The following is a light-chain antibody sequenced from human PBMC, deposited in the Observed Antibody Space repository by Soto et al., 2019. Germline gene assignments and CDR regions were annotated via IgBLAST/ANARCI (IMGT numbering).Light chain of an antibody. J-gene: IGKJ4*01. CDR2: DAS. V-gene: IGKV3-11*01. CDR3: QQRSNWPPGLT. Sequence: ETVMTESPPTLPLSPGERAIVSCRASQRIGTYLAWYQQKPGQAPRLLIYDASNRATGIPARFSGSGSGTDFTLTISSLEPEDFAVYYCQQRSNWPPGLTFGGGTKVDIK. CDR1: QRIGTY.